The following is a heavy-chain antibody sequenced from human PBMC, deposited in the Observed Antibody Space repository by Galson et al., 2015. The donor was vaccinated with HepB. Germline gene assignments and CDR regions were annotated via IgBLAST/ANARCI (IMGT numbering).Heavy chain of an antibody. D-gene: IGHD3-3*01. J-gene: IGHJ6*03. CDR3: TTVDGEWLLIGYYYYYMDV. CDR2: IKSKTDGGTT. V-gene: IGHV3-15*07. CDR1: GFTFSNAW. Sequence: SLRLSCAASGFTFSNAWMNWVRQAPGKGLEWVGRIKSKTDGGTTDYAAPVKGRFTISRDDSKNTLYLQMNSLKTEDTAVYYCTTVDGEWLLIGYYYYYMDVWGKGTTVTVSS.